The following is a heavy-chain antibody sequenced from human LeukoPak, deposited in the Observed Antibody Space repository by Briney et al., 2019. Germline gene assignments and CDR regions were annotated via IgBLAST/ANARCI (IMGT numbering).Heavy chain of an antibody. Sequence: SETLSLTCAVSGGSISSGNWRSWVRQSPGRGLEWIGEIYHSGSTNYNPSLKSRVTISLDKSKNQFSLKLTSVTAADTAVYYCARYRGGSGYHFDYWGQGTLVTVSS. CDR2: IYHSGST. CDR3: ARYRGGSGYHFDY. J-gene: IGHJ4*02. D-gene: IGHD5-12*01. V-gene: IGHV4-4*02. CDR1: GGSISSGNW.